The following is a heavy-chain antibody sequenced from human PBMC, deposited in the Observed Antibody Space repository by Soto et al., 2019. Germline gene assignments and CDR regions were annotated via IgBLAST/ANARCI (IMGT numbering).Heavy chain of an antibody. Sequence: GESLKLSGKGSGYSCTSYLISWVRQLPGKGLEWMGRIDPSDSYTNYSPSFQGHVTISADKSISTAYLQWSSLKASDTAVYYCARHPRRPYSSGGGDYWGQGTLVNVSS. CDR2: IDPSDSYT. D-gene: IGHD6-19*01. V-gene: IGHV5-10-1*01. CDR3: ARHPRRPYSSGGGDY. J-gene: IGHJ4*02. CDR1: GYSCTSYL.